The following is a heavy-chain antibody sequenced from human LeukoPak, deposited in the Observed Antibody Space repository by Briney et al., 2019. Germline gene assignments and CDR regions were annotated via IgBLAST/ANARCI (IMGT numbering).Heavy chain of an antibody. J-gene: IGHJ3*02. Sequence: GGSLRLSCVASGFTFSSYGMHWVRQAPGKGLEWVAVISYDGSNKYYVDSVKGRFTISRDNSKNTLFLQMNSPRAEDTAVYYCAKGRVPGTVTTTYDAFDIWGQGTMVTVSS. CDR2: ISYDGSNK. D-gene: IGHD4-17*01. V-gene: IGHV3-30*18. CDR3: AKGRVPGTVTTTYDAFDI. CDR1: GFTFSSYG.